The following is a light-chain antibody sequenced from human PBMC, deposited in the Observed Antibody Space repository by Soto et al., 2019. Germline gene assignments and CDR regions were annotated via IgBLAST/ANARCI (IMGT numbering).Light chain of an antibody. V-gene: IGLV2-14*03. Sequence: QSVLTQPASVSGSPGQSISISCTGTTSDVGRYNYVSWYQQHPGEAPKLMIYDVSYRPSWVSNRFSGSKSGITASLTISGLQAEDEADYYCNSFTTSSTYVFGTGTKVPVL. J-gene: IGLJ1*01. CDR2: DVS. CDR1: TSDVGRYNY. CDR3: NSFTTSSTYV.